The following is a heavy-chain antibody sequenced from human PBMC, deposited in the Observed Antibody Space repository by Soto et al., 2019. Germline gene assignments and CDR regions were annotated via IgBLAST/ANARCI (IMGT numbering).Heavy chain of an antibody. CDR1: GYNFTRFG. CDR2: ISTYNGNT. Sequence: QAHLVQSGAEVKKPGASVQVSCKSSGYNFTRFGISWVRQAPGQGLERMGWISTYNGNTNYAQRLQGSVTKTTETTTNTAYMDLRSLRSDDTAVYYCARLYIVGTTMSYGMDVWGQGTTVTVSS. D-gene: IGHD1-26*01. V-gene: IGHV1-18*01. CDR3: ARLYIVGTTMSYGMDV. J-gene: IGHJ6*02.